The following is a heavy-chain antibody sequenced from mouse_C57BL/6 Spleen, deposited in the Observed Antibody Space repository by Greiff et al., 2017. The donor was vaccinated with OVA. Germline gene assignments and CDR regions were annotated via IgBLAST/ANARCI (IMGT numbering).Heavy chain of an antibody. V-gene: IGHV1-22*01. CDR2: INPNNGGT. J-gene: IGHJ2*01. CDR1: GYTFTDYN. Sequence: VQLKESGPELVKPGASVKLSCKASGYTFTDYNMHWVKPSHGKSLEWIGYINPNNGGTSYNQKFKGKATLTVNKSSSTAYMELRSLTSEDSAVYYCARNYDYLDYWGQGTTLTVSS. CDR3: ARNYDYLDY. D-gene: IGHD2-4*01.